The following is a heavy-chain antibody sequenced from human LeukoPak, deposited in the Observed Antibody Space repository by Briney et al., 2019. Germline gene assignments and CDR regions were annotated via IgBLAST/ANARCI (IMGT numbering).Heavy chain of an antibody. J-gene: IGHJ3*02. CDR1: GFTFYDYA. D-gene: IGHD4-23*01. CDR3: AKDRQTTAVVTLGSVFDI. CDR2: ISWNSGSI. Sequence: SLRLSCAASGFTFYDYAMHWVRQAPGKGLEWVSGISWNSGSIGYADYVKGRFTISRDNAKNSLYLQMNSLRAEDMALYYCAKDRQTTAVVTLGSVFDIWGQGTMVTVSS. V-gene: IGHV3-9*03.